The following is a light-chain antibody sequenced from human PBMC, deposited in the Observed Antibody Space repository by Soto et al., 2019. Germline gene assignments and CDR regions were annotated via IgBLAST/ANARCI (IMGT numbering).Light chain of an antibody. CDR1: SSDVGGYNH. CDR2: DVS. J-gene: IGLJ1*01. Sequence: QSALTQPASVSGSPGQSITISCTGTSSDVGGYNHVSWYQQHPGEAPKIIIYDVSSRPSGVSYRFSGSKSGNTASLTISGLQSEDEADYYCSSYTSSTFGVFGTGTKVTVL. V-gene: IGLV2-14*03. CDR3: SSYTSSTFGV.